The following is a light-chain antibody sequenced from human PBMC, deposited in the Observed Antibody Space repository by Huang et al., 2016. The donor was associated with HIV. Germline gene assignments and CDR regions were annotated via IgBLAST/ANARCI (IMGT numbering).Light chain of an antibody. Sequence: EIVLTQSPGTLSLSPGERATLSCRASQSVNSSYLAWYRQRPGQAPRLVIYGTSNRATGIPDRFSGSGSGTDFTLTISRLEPEDFAVYYCQQYGSSYTFGQGTKLEIK. CDR2: GTS. CDR1: QSVNSSY. J-gene: IGKJ2*01. V-gene: IGKV3-20*01. CDR3: QQYGSSYT.